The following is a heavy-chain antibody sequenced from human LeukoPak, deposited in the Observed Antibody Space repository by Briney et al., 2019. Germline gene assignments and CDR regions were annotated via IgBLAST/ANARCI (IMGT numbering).Heavy chain of an antibody. CDR2: IYYSGST. Sequence: SETLSLTCTVSGGSISSSSYYWGWIRQPPGKGLEWIGSIYYSGSTYYNPSLKSRVTISVDTSKNQFSLKLSSMTAADTAVYYCAGTNQDAFDIWGQGTMVTVSS. CDR3: AGTNQDAFDI. D-gene: IGHD4/OR15-4a*01. J-gene: IGHJ3*02. V-gene: IGHV4-39*01. CDR1: GGSISSSSYY.